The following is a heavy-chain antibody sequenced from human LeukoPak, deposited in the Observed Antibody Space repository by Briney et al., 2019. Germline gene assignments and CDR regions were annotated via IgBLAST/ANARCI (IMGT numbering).Heavy chain of an antibody. D-gene: IGHD5/OR15-5a*01. CDR1: GFTFSSYD. CDR2: IGIAGDT. J-gene: IGHJ3*02. V-gene: IGHV3-13*01. Sequence: GGSLRLSCAASGFTFSSYDMHWVRQAPGRGLEWVSAIGIAGDTYYPDSVKGRFTISRENTKNSMYLQMNSLKDGDTAVYYCIRGGIQVSGIDAFDIWGQGTMVTVSS. CDR3: IRGGIQVSGIDAFDI.